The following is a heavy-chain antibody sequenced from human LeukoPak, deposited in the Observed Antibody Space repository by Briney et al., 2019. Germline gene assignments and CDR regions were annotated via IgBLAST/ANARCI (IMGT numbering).Heavy chain of an antibody. V-gene: IGHV4-61*02. CDR2: IYTSGST. CDR1: GGSISSGSYY. CDR3: ARDRRGSYYDY. Sequence: SETLSLTCTVFGGSISSGSYYWSWIRQPAGKGLEWIGRIYTSGSTNYNPSLKSRVTISVDTSKNQFSLKLSSVTAADTAVYYCARDRRGSYYDYWGQGTLVTVSS. J-gene: IGHJ4*02. D-gene: IGHD1-26*01.